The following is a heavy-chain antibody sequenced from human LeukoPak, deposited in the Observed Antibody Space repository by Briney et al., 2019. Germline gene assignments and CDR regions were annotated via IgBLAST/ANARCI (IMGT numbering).Heavy chain of an antibody. V-gene: IGHV3-23*01. CDR2: IYSDGTS. CDR1: GFTFSSYA. Sequence: GGPLRLSCAASGFTFSSYAMSWVRQAPGKGLEWVSVIYSDGTSYYADSVKARFSISRDNSKNSLYLQMNSLRVEDTAMYYCTKTGGPWDWGQGTLVTVSS. CDR3: TKTGGPWD. J-gene: IGHJ4*02. D-gene: IGHD7-27*01.